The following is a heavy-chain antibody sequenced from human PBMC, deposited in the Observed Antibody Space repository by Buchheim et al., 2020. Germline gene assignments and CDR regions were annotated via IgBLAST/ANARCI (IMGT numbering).Heavy chain of an antibody. J-gene: IGHJ6*02. V-gene: IGHV4-31*03. D-gene: IGHD4-17*01. CDR1: GGSISSGGYY. CDR3: ARDHSTTVYGDYVAYGMDV. Sequence: QVQLQESGPGLVKPSQTLSLTCTVSGGSISSGGYYWSWIRQHPGKGLEWIGYIYYSGSTSYNPSLNCRVTISVDTSKNQFSLKLSSVTAADTAVYYCARDHSTTVYGDYVAYGMDVWGQGTT. CDR2: IYYSGST.